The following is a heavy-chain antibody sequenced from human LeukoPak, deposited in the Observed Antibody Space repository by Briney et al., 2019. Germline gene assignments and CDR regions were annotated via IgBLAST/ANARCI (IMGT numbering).Heavy chain of an antibody. Sequence: KSSETLSLTCTVSGGSISTHYWSWIRQPPGKGLEWIGYIYYTGSTNYNPSLKSRVTMAIDMSKNQFSLELTFVSAADTAVYYCARAQYASGSFFDYWGQGTLATVSS. V-gene: IGHV4-59*11. D-gene: IGHD3-10*01. CDR3: ARAQYASGSFFDY. CDR1: GGSISTHY. J-gene: IGHJ4*02. CDR2: IYYTGST.